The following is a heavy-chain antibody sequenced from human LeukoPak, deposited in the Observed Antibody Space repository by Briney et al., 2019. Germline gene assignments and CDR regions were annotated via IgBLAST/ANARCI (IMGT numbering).Heavy chain of an antibody. CDR1: GDSISGYH. CDR2: VHYSGST. CDR3: ARITAIHFLYYFDY. Sequence: SETLSLTCIVSGDSISGYHWSWIRQPPEKGLEWIGYVHYSGSTNYNPSLKSRVTISVDTSKNQFSLKLSSVTAADTAVYYCARITAIHFLYYFDYWGQGTLVTVSS. J-gene: IGHJ4*02. D-gene: IGHD2/OR15-2a*01. V-gene: IGHV4-59*01.